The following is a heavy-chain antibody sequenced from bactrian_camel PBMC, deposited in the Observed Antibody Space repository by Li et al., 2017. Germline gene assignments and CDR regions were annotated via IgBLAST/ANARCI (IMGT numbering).Heavy chain of an antibody. Sequence: VQLVESGGGSVQAGGSLTLSCVASKRTYDTYRMGWFRQSPGKEREGVASIDRDDSTMYANSAKGRFTISKDNTYSTLYLQMNGLKPEDSAMYYCAATWKVCSEDYERESSWFNWWGQGTQVTVS. V-gene: IGHV3S55*01. CDR2: IDRDDST. J-gene: IGHJ4*01. CDR1: KRTYDTYR. CDR3: AATWKVCSEDYERESSWFNW. D-gene: IGHD4*01.